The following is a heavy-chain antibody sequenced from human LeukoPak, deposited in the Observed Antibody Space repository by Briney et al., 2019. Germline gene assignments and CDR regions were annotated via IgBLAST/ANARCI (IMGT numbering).Heavy chain of an antibody. CDR3: VRGQATAWGLDY. J-gene: IGHJ4*02. CDR2: INTDARTI. D-gene: IGHD6-13*01. Sequence: GGSLRLSCAASGFTFSRYWIHWVRQAPGKGLEWVSRINTDARTITYADFVKGRFTISRDNAKNTLHLQMNSLRAEDTALYYCVRGQATAWGLDYWGQGTLVTVSS. CDR1: GFTFSRYW. V-gene: IGHV3-74*01.